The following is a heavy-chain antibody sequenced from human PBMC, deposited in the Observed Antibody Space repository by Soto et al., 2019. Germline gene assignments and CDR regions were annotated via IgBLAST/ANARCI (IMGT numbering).Heavy chain of an antibody. CDR1: GFTFSSYS. CDR2: ISSSSSYI. V-gene: IGHV3-21*01. CDR3: ARDLIVGATQGVRAVSFGY. J-gene: IGHJ4*02. D-gene: IGHD1-26*01. Sequence: GGSLRLSCAASGFTFSSYSMNWVRQAPGKGLEWVSSISSSSSYIYYADSVKGRFTISRDNAKNSLYLQMNSLRAEDTAVYYCARDLIVGATQGVRAVSFGYWGQGTLVTVSS.